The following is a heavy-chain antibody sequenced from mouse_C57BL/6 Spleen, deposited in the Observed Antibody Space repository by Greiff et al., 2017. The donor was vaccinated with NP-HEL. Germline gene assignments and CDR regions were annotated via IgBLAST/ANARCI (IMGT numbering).Heavy chain of an antibody. V-gene: IGHV1-82*01. CDR3: ARSDYYGSSLYCDY. CDR1: GYAFSSSW. Sequence: LQESGPELVKPGASVKISCKASGYAFSSSWMNWVKQRPGKGLEWIGRIYPGDGDTNYNGKFKGKATLTADKSSSTAYMQLSSLTSEDSAVYFCARSDYYGSSLYCDYWGQGTTLTVSS. CDR2: IYPGDGDT. J-gene: IGHJ2*01. D-gene: IGHD1-1*01.